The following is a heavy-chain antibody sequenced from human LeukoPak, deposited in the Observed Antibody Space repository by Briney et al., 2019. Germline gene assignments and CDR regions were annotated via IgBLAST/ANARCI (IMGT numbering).Heavy chain of an antibody. V-gene: IGHV3-21*01. CDR2: ISSGSYHI. Sequence: GGSLRLSCAASGFTFSSYEMNWVRQAPGKGLEWVSSISSGSYHIYYADAVKGRFSISRDNAKNSLYLQMSSLRAEDTALYYCARGFSHGNSYYFYYMDVWGKGTTVTVSS. CDR3: ARGFSHGNSYYFYYMDV. D-gene: IGHD4-23*01. J-gene: IGHJ6*03. CDR1: GFTFSSYE.